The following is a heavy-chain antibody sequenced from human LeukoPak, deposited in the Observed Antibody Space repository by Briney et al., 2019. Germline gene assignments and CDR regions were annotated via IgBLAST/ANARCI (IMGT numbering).Heavy chain of an antibody. CDR2: IYYSGST. CDR3: ARHQVDYGDYVNAFDI. V-gene: IGHV4-59*08. CDR1: GGSISSYY. Sequence: SETLSLTCTVSGGSISSYYWSWIRQPPGKGLEWIGYIYYSGSTNYNPSLKSRVTISVDTSKNQFSLKLSSVTAADTAAHYCARHQVDYGDYVNAFDIWGQGTMVTVSS. J-gene: IGHJ3*02. D-gene: IGHD4-17*01.